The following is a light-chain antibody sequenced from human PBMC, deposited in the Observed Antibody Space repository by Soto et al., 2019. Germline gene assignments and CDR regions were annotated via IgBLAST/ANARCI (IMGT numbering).Light chain of an antibody. CDR3: QQYGDSPWT. V-gene: IGKV3-20*01. Sequence: EILMTQSPATLSVSPGERATLSCRASQSVSSNLAWYQQKPGQAPRLLIYGASTRATGIPDRFSGSGSGTDFTLTISRLVPEDFAVYYCQQYGDSPWTFGQGTKVDI. CDR2: GAS. CDR1: QSVSSN. J-gene: IGKJ1*01.